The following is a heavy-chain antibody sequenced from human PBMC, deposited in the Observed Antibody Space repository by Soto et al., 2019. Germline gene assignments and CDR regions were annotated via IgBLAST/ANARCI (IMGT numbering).Heavy chain of an antibody. V-gene: IGHV1-8*01. D-gene: IGHD2-2*01. CDR1: GYTFTSYD. J-gene: IGHJ4*02. CDR3: ARGMGVRYCSSTSCLYYFDY. CDR2: MNPNSGNT. Sequence: ASVKVSCKASGYTFTSYDINWVRQATGQGLEWMGWMNPNSGNTGYAQKFQGRVTMTRNTSISTAYMELSSLRSEDTAVYYCARGMGVRYCSSTSCLYYFDYWGQGTLVTVSS.